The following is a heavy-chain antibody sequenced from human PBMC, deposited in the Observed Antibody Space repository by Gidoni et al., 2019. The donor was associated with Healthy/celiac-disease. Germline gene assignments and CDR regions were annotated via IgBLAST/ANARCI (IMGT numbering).Heavy chain of an antibody. V-gene: IGHV4-34*01. D-gene: IGHD3-9*01. J-gene: IGHJ5*02. Sequence: GLEWIGEINHSGSTNYNPSLKSRVTISVDTSKNQFSLKLSSVTAADTAVYYCARVVEYYDILTGSSNWFDRGAREPWSPSPQ. CDR3: ARVVEYYDILTGSSNWFDR. CDR2: INHSGST.